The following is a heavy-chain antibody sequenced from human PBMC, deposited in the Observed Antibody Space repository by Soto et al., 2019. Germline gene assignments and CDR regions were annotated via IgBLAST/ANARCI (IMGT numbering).Heavy chain of an antibody. CDR1: GYTFTSYG. Sequence: GASVKVSCKASGYTFTSYGISWVRQAPGQGLEWMGWISAYNGNTNYAQKLQGRVTMTTDTSTSTAYMELRSLRSDDTAVYYCAVDYDILTGPWFDPWGQGTLVTLSS. J-gene: IGHJ5*02. CDR3: AVDYDILTGPWFDP. V-gene: IGHV1-18*04. CDR2: ISAYNGNT. D-gene: IGHD3-9*01.